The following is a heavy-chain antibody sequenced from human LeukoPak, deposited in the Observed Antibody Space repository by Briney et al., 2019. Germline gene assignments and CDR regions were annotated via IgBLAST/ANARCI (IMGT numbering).Heavy chain of an antibody. CDR2: IYSGGST. V-gene: IGHV3-53*01. D-gene: IGHD1-1*01. CDR3: STVEHF. Sequence: PGGSLRLSCAASGFAVSSNYMSWVRQAPGKGLEWVSVIYSGGSTYYADSVKGRFTISRDDVKNMLYLQMNSLRVEDTGLYYCSTVEHFWGQGTLVTVSS. J-gene: IGHJ4*02. CDR1: GFAVSSNY.